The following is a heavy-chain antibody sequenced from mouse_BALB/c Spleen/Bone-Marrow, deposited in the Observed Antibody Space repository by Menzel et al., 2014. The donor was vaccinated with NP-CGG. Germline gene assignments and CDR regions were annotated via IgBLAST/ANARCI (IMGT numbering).Heavy chain of an antibody. CDR2: IWAGGST. J-gene: IGHJ2*01. V-gene: IGHV2-9*02. CDR1: GFSLTSYG. CDR3: ARAGFDY. Sequence: VQVVESGPGLVAPSQSLSITCTVSGFSLTSYGVHWVRQPPGKGLEWLGVIWAGGSTNYNSALMSRLSISKDNSKSQVFLKMNRLQTDDTALYYCARAGFDYWGQGTTLTVSS.